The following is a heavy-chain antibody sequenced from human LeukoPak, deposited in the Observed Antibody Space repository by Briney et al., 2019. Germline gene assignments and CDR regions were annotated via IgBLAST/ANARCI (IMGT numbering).Heavy chain of an antibody. Sequence: ASVKVSCKASGYTFTSYGITWVRQAPGQGLGWMGRIIPVFGVSNFAQKLQGRVTMTTDTSTSTAYMELRSLRSDDTAVYYCASLSAAGDAFDIWGQGTMVTVSS. CDR1: GYTFTSYG. D-gene: IGHD6-13*01. CDR2: IIPVFGVS. CDR3: ASLSAAGDAFDI. J-gene: IGHJ3*02. V-gene: IGHV1-18*01.